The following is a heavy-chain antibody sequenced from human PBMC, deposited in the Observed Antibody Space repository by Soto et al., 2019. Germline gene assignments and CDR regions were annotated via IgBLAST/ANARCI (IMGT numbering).Heavy chain of an antibody. CDR1: GFTFSSYS. CDR3: ARGQDSGYALVDY. J-gene: IGHJ4*02. CDR2: ISSSSSYI. D-gene: IGHD5-12*01. V-gene: IGHV3-21*01. Sequence: GGSLRLSCAASGFTFSSYSMNWVRQAPGKGLEWVSSISSSSSYIYYADSVKGRFTISRDNAKNSLYLQMNSLRAEDTAVYYCARGQDSGYALVDYWAQGTLVTVSS.